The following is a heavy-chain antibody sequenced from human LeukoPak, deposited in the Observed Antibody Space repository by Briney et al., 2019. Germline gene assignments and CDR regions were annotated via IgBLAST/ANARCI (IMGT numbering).Heavy chain of an antibody. Sequence: PSETLSLTCAVYGGSFSGYYWSWIRQPPGKGLEWIGEINHSGSTNYNPSLKSRVTISVDTSKNQFSLKLSSVTAADTAVYYCARGGPRYCSGGSCYFGYWGHGTLVTVSS. CDR3: ARGGPRYCSGGSCYFGY. D-gene: IGHD2-15*01. CDR2: INHSGST. V-gene: IGHV4-34*01. CDR1: GGSFSGYY. J-gene: IGHJ4*01.